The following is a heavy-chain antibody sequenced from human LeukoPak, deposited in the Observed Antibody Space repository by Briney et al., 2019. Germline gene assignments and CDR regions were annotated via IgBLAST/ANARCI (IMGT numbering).Heavy chain of an antibody. J-gene: IGHJ4*02. V-gene: IGHV4-34*01. D-gene: IGHD6-13*01. Sequence: SETLSLTCAVYGGSFSGYYWSWIRQPPGKGLEWIGEINHSGSTNYNPSLKSRVTISVDTSKNQFSLKLSSVTAADTAVYYCARHPVAGSSWYDYWGQGTLVTVSS. CDR2: INHSGST. CDR1: GGSFSGYY. CDR3: ARHPVAGSSWYDY.